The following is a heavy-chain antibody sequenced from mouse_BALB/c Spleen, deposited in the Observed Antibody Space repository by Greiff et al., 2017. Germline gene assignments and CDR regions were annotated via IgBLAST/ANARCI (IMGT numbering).Heavy chain of an antibody. V-gene: IGHV1-9*01. Sequence: VQLQQSGAELMKPGASVKISCKATGYTFSSYWIEWVKQRPGHGLEWIGEILPGSGSTNYNEKFKGKATFTADTSSNTAYMQLSSLTSEDSAVYYCARDGSSYGYAMDDWGQGTSVTVSS. CDR2: ILPGSGST. CDR3: ARDGSSYGYAMDD. D-gene: IGHD1-1*01. CDR1: GYTFSSYW. J-gene: IGHJ4*01.